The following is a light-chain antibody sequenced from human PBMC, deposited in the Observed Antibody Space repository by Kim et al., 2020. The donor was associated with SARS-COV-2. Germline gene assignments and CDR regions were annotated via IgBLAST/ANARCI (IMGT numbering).Light chain of an antibody. V-gene: IGKV1-39*01. Sequence: SVEDSVTITCRASQSICTHVHWYHQKPGKAPNLLIYAASTLQDGVPSRFVGGGSGTYFTLNINGRQPEDFATYYCQQTYTSLQITCGQGTRLEIK. CDR2: AAS. J-gene: IGKJ5*01. CDR3: QQTYTSLQIT. CDR1: QSICTH.